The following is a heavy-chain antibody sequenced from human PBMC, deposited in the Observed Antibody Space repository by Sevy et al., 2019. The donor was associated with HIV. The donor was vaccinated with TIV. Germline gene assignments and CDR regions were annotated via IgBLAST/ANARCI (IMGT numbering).Heavy chain of an antibody. D-gene: IGHD1-26*01. CDR2: IKEDGSEN. J-gene: IGHJ5*02. Sequence: GGSLRLSCGVSGFTFSSFWMSWVRQAPGKGPEWVATIKEDGSENYYVDSVKGRFTISRDNGKNSLNLQMNSLRVEDTAVYYCARGVGGTNWFDPWGQGTLVTVSS. CDR1: GFTFSSFW. CDR3: ARGVGGTNWFDP. V-gene: IGHV3-7*01.